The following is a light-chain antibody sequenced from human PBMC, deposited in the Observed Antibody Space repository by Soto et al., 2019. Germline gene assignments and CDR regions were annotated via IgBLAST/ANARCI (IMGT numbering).Light chain of an antibody. CDR1: SSNIGSNT. J-gene: IGLJ2*01. CDR2: KNN. V-gene: IGLV1-44*01. Sequence: QSVLTQPPSASGTPGQRVTISCSGSSSNIGSNTVNWYQQLPGTAPKLLIYKNNQRPSGVPDRFSGSKSGTSASLAIRGLQSEDEADYHCAVWDDSLNALVFGGGTKLTVL. CDR3: AVWDDSLNALV.